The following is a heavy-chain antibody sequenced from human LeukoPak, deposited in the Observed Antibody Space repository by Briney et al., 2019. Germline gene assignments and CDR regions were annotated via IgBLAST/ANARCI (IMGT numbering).Heavy chain of an antibody. V-gene: IGHV3-7*01. Sequence: GGSLRLSCAASGFTFSDYWMSWVRQSPGRGLEWVANIDQDGSAEYYVDSVGGRFTVSRDNAKNSLYLQIDSLRAEDTAEYYCAKADNYGSILDYWGRGTLVTVSS. CDR3: AKADNYGSILDY. D-gene: IGHD3-10*01. CDR2: IDQDGSAE. J-gene: IGHJ4*02. CDR1: GFTFSDYW.